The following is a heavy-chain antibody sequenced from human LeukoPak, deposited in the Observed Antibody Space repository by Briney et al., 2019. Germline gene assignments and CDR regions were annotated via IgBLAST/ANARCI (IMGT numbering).Heavy chain of an antibody. J-gene: IGHJ4*02. CDR1: GFSLSTSGVG. CDR3: AHRPPMYSSSSLYYFDY. CDR2: IYWNDDK. Sequence: ESGPTLVNPTQTLTLTCTFSGFSLSTSGVGVGWIRQPPGKALEWLALIYWNDDKRYSPSLKSRLTITKDTSKNQVVLTMTNMDPVDTATYYCAHRPPMYSSSSLYYFDYWGQGTLVTVSS. D-gene: IGHD6-6*01. V-gene: IGHV2-5*01.